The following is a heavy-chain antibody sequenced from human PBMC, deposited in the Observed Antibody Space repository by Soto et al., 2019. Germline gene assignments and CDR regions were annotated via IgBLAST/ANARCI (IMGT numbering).Heavy chain of an antibody. CDR1: GDSVSSGDYY. Sequence: QVQLQESGPGLVKPSETLSLNCNVSGDSVSSGDYYWTWIRQPPGKGLEWIGYISHTGSTRYYPSLHRRGTSLIHKSTKQFSQSLISVTAAATAIYYCGREGVYSALSNWFDYWGQGTLITVSS. CDR2: ISHTGST. CDR3: GREGVYSALSNWFDY. V-gene: IGHV4-61*08. J-gene: IGHJ5*01. D-gene: IGHD5-12*01.